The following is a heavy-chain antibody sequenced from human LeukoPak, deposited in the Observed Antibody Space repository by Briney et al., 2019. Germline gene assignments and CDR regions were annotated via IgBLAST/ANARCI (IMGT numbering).Heavy chain of an antibody. Sequence: SETLSLTCTVSGVSISSYYWSWIRQPPGKGLEWIGYIYYSGSTNYNPSLKSRVTISVDTSKNQFSLKLSSVTAADTAVYYCARLVYSSGWYWFDPWGQGTLVTVSS. CDR3: ARLVYSSGWYWFDP. D-gene: IGHD6-19*01. CDR2: IYYSGST. V-gene: IGHV4-59*08. CDR1: GVSISSYY. J-gene: IGHJ5*02.